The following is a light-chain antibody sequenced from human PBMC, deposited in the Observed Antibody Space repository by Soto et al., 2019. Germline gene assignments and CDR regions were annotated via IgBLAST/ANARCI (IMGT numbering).Light chain of an antibody. J-gene: IGKJ3*01. Sequence: ELVLTQSPGSLSLSPGERATLSCKTSQSSGSNFVAWYQQRPGQPPRLLIYASVNRATGIPDRFSGSASGTDFTLNISSLEPEDFEVYYCQQRSNWPPTFGPGTKVDIK. V-gene: IGKV3D-20*02. CDR2: ASV. CDR3: QQRSNWPPT. CDR1: QSSGSN.